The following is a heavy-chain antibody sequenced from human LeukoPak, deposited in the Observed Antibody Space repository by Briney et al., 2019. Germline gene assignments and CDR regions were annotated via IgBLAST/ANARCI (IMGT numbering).Heavy chain of an antibody. CDR2: ISSNGGST. J-gene: IGHJ3*02. Sequence: PGGSLRLSCAASGFTFSSYAMHWVRQAPGKGLEYVSAISSNGGSTYYANSVKGRFTISRDNSKNTLYLQMNSLRAEDTAVYYCARDRRDAFDIWGQGTMVTVSS. CDR3: ARDRRDAFDI. V-gene: IGHV3-64*01. CDR1: GFTFSSYA.